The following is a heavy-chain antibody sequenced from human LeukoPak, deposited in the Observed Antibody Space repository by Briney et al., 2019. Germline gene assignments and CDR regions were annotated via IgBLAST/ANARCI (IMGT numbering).Heavy chain of an antibody. J-gene: IGHJ3*02. D-gene: IGHD5-24*01. CDR2: INHSGST. V-gene: IGHV4-34*01. CDR1: GGSFSGYY. CDR3: ARGDAEQMDNSFDI. Sequence: SETLSLTCAVYGGSFSGYYWSWIRQPPGKGLEWIGEINHSGSTNYNPSLKSRVTISVDTSKNQFSLKLRSVTAADTAVYCARGDAEQMDNSFDIWGQGTMVTVSS.